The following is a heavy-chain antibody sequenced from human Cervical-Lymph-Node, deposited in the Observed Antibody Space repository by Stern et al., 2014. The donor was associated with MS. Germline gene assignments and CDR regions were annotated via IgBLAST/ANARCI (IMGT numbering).Heavy chain of an antibody. D-gene: IGHD4-17*01. CDR1: GYSLTSYV. CDR3: AREPYGSYYGMDV. CDR2: INAGNGDT. J-gene: IGHJ6*02. V-gene: IGHV1-3*01. Sequence: VQLVESGAEVKKPGASVKVSCKASGYSLTSYVMHWVHQAPGQRLEWMGWINAGNGDTRYSQNVQGRVTITTDTSASTAYMELSSLRSEDTAVYYCAREPYGSYYGMDVWGQGTTVTVSS.